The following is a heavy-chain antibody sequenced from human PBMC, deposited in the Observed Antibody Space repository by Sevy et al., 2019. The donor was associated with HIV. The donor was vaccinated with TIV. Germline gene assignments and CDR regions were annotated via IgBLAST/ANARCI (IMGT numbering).Heavy chain of an antibody. D-gene: IGHD3-10*01. CDR1: GFTFSDYY. V-gene: IGHV3-11*01. Sequence: GGSLRLSCAASGFTFSDYYMSWIRQAPGKGLEWVSYISSSGSTIYYADSVKGRFTISRDNAKNSLYLQMNSLGAEDTAVYYCASYKGVNQLWFGGALDYWGQGTLVTVSS. J-gene: IGHJ4*02. CDR3: ASYKGVNQLWFGGALDY. CDR2: ISSSGSTI.